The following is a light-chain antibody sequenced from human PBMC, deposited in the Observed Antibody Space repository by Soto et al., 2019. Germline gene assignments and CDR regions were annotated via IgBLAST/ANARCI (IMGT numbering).Light chain of an antibody. Sequence: QSVLTQPPSVSGTPGQRVTISCSGGISNIGTNYVHWFQQLPGTAPKVLSNRDNQRPSGVPDRFSGSKSGTSASLAISGLRSEDEAEYYCAAWDDTVRSYVFGPGTTVTVL. CDR1: ISNIGTNY. V-gene: IGLV1-47*01. CDR2: RDN. J-gene: IGLJ1*01. CDR3: AAWDDTVRSYV.